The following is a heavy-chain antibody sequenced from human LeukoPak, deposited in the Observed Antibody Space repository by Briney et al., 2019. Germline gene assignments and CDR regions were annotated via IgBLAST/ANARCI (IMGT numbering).Heavy chain of an antibody. V-gene: IGHV4-59*01. Sequence: SETLSLTCTVSGGSISRYYWSWIRQPPGKGLEWIGYIYFSGATNYNPSLKSRVTISVDTSKNQFSLKLSSVTAADTAVYYCAREDPQTTVPEGLDVWGQGTTVTVSS. J-gene: IGHJ6*02. CDR2: IYFSGAT. CDR1: GGSISRYY. D-gene: IGHD4-17*01. CDR3: AREDPQTTVPEGLDV.